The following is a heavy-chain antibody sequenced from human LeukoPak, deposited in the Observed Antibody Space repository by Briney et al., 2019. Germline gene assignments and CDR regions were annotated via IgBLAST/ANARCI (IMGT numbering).Heavy chain of an antibody. CDR2: ISSSGSTI. CDR3: ASSYCSSVGAFDI. D-gene: IGHD6-13*01. V-gene: IGHV3-48*03. J-gene: IGHJ3*02. Sequence: GGSLRLSCAASGFTFSSYEMNWVRQAPGKGLEWVSYISSSGSTIYYADSVKGRFTISRDNAKNSLYLQMNSLRAEDTAVYYCASSYCSSVGAFDIWGQGTMVTVSS. CDR1: GFTFSSYE.